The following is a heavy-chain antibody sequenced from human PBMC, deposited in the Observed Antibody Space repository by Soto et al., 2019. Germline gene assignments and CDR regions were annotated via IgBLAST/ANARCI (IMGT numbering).Heavy chain of an antibody. CDR2: INPSGERT. J-gene: IGHJ5*02. CDR3: ARDHSRDYGSGPQARWFDP. V-gene: IGHV1-46*01. D-gene: IGHD3-10*01. CDR1: GYTFTSYY. Sequence: GASVKVSCKASGYTFTSYYMHWVRHAPGQGLEWMGIINPSGERTSYAQKFQGRVTMTRDTSTSTVYMDLSSLTSEDTAVYYCARDHSRDYGSGPQARWFDPWGQGTLVTSPQ.